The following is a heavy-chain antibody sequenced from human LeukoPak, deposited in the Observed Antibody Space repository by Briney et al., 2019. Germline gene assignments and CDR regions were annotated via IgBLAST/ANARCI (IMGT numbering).Heavy chain of an antibody. CDR1: GFTFSSYG. Sequence: GGSLRLSCAASGFTFSSYGMHWVRQAPGKGLEWVAFIRYDGSNKYYADSVKGRFTISRDNSKNTLYLQMNSLRAEDTAVYYCAKAVHCSGGSCYRTGFDYWGQGTLVTVSS. CDR3: AKAVHCSGGSCYRTGFDY. CDR2: IRYDGSNK. J-gene: IGHJ4*02. V-gene: IGHV3-30*02. D-gene: IGHD2-15*01.